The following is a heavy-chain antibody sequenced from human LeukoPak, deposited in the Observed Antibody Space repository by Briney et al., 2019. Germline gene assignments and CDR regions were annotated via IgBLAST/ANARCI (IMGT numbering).Heavy chain of an antibody. J-gene: IGHJ4*02. CDR2: ISSSSSYI. V-gene: IGHV3-21*01. Sequence: GGSLRLSCAASGFTFSSYSMNWVRQAPGKGLEWVSSISSSSSYIYYADSVKGRFTISRDNAKNSLCLQMNSLRAEDTAVYYCAREIGYGDYVNNLDYWGQGTLVTVSS. CDR3: AREIGYGDYVNNLDY. CDR1: GFTFSSYS. D-gene: IGHD4-17*01.